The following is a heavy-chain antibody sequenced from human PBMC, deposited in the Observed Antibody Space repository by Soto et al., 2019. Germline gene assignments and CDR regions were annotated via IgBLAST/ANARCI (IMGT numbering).Heavy chain of an antibody. V-gene: IGHV3-23*01. CDR3: AKDPNLFSCSGGSCYSNYYYGMDV. CDR1: EFTFRSYA. J-gene: IGHJ6*02. Sequence: GGSLRISCAASEFTFRSYAMSWERQAPGKGLEWVSAISGSGGSTYYADSVKGRFTISRDNSKNTLYLQMNSLRAEDTAVYYCAKDPNLFSCSGGSCYSNYYYGMDVWGQGTTVTVSS. D-gene: IGHD2-15*01. CDR2: ISGSGGST.